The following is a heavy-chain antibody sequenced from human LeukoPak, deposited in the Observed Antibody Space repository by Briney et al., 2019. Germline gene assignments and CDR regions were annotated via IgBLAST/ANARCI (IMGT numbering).Heavy chain of an antibody. D-gene: IGHD4-17*01. V-gene: IGHV4-61*01. CDR1: GGSFSSGSYY. CDR3: ARHHYGDYTDAFDI. Sequence: PSETLSLTCTVSGGSFSSGSYYWSWIRQPPGKGLEWIVYIYYSGSTNYNPSLKSRVTISVDTSKNQFSLKLSSVTAADTAVYYCARHHYGDYTDAFDIWGQGTMVTVSS. J-gene: IGHJ3*02. CDR2: IYYSGST.